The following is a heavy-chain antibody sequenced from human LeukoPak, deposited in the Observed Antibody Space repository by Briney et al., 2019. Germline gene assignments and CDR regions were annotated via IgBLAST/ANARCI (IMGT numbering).Heavy chain of an antibody. Sequence: GGSLRLSCAASGFSFSNSWMTWVRQTPGKGLEWVANIKQDGSETYYVDSVMGRFTISRLNAKNSVYLQMNSLRAEDTAVYYCARDRSISGVVTIDFWGQGTLVTVSS. D-gene: IGHD3-3*01. CDR2: IKQDGSET. J-gene: IGHJ4*02. V-gene: IGHV3-7*01. CDR3: ARDRSISGVVTIDF. CDR1: GFSFSNSW.